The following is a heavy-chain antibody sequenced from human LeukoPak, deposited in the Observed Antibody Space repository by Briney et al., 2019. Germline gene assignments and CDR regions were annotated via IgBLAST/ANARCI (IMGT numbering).Heavy chain of an antibody. CDR3: ARRTGYYDGFDY. CDR1: GGSMSSYY. Sequence: PSETLSLTCTVSGGSMSSYYWSWLRQPPGKGLEWIGYIYYSGSTNYNPSLKSRVTISVDTSKNQFSLKLSSVTAADTAVYYCARRTGYYDGFDYWGQGTLVTVSS. D-gene: IGHD3/OR15-3a*01. V-gene: IGHV4-59*01. J-gene: IGHJ4*02. CDR2: IYYSGST.